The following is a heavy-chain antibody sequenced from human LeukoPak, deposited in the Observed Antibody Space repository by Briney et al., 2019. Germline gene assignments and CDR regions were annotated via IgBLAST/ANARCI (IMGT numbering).Heavy chain of an antibody. J-gene: IGHJ4*02. CDR2: ITNNGDTT. Sequence: GGSLRLSCAASGFTLASYAMRWVRQAPGKGLEWVSSITNNGDTTYYADSVKGRFTISRDNSKNTLYLQMNSLRAEDTALYYCADSNYWYPVDYWGQGTLVTVSS. CDR1: GFTLASYA. CDR3: ADSNYWYPVDY. D-gene: IGHD4-11*01. V-gene: IGHV3-23*01.